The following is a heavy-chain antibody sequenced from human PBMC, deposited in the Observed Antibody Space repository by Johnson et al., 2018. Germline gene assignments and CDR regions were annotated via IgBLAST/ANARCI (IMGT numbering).Heavy chain of an antibody. V-gene: IGHV3-15*07. Sequence: VQLVESGGGVVQPGRSLRLSCAASGFTFSNAWMNWVRQAPGKGLEWVGRIKSKTDGGTTDYAAPVKGRFTISRDDSKNTLELQMNSLKTEDTAVYYCAKSGSWSWVVPAANYYYYMDVWGKGTTVTVSS. D-gene: IGHD2-2*01. CDR1: GFTFSNAW. CDR3: AKSGSWSWVVPAANYYYYMDV. CDR2: IKSKTDGGTT. J-gene: IGHJ6*03.